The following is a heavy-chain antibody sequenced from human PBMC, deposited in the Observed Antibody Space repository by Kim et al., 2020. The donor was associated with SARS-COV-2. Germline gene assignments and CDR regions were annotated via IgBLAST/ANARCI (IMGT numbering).Heavy chain of an antibody. V-gene: IGHV5-51*01. Sequence: TPSIQGQVTIAADKSISTAYLRWGSLKASDTAMYYCARRVGGYDLWFDPWGQGTLVTVSS. CDR3: ARRVGGYDLWFDP. J-gene: IGHJ5*02. D-gene: IGHD5-12*01.